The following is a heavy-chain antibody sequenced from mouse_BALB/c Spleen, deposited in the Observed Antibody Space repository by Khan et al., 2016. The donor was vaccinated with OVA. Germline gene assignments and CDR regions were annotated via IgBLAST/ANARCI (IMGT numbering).Heavy chain of an antibody. D-gene: IGHD1-2*01. J-gene: IGHJ4*01. CDR3: ARGDFLLRLRAMDY. CDR2: ISTYNVNT. CDR1: GYTFTDYA. V-gene: IGHV1S137*01. Sequence: VELVESGPEVVRPGVSVTISCKGSGYTFTDYALHWVKQSRAKSLEWIGIISTYNVNTYYNQKFQGKATMTVDKSSSTAYMELARLTSADSAIYYCARGDFLLRLRAMDYWGQGTSVTVSS.